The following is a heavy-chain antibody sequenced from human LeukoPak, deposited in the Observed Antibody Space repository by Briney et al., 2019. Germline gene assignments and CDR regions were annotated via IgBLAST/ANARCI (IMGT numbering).Heavy chain of an antibody. V-gene: IGHV3-21*01. D-gene: IGHD3-3*01. CDR1: GFTFSSYS. J-gene: IGHJ4*02. CDR2: ISSSSSYI. Sequence: GGSLRLSCAASGFTFSSYSMNGVRQAPGKGLEWVSSISSSSSYIYYGDSVKGRFTISRDNAKNSLYLQMNSLRAEDTAVYYCERARPYYDFWSGYYDYWGQGTLVTV. CDR3: ERARPYYDFWSGYYDY.